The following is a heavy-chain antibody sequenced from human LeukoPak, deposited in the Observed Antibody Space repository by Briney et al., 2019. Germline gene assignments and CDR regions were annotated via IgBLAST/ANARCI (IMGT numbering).Heavy chain of an antibody. Sequence: SVKVSCKASGGTFSRYAISWVRQAPGQGLEWKGGIIPIFGTANYAQKFQGRVTITTVESTSTAYMELSSLRSEDTAVYYCARGQYYDFWGGYQTFDYWGKGTPVRVSS. CDR1: GGTFSRYA. J-gene: IGHJ4*02. CDR3: ARGQYYDFWGGYQTFDY. CDR2: IIPIFGTA. V-gene: IGHV1-69*05. D-gene: IGHD3-3*01.